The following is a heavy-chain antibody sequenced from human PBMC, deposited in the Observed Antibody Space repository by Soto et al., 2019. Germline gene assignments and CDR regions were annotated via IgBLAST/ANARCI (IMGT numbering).Heavy chain of an antibody. V-gene: IGHV3-30*18. D-gene: IGHD5-18*01. Sequence: QVQLVESGGGVVQPGRSLRLSCAASGFTFSSYGMHWVRQAPGKGLEWVAVISYDGSNKYYADSVKGRFTISRDNSKNTLYLQMNSLRAEDTDVYYCAKERTTGYSYRYYGMDVWGQGTTVTVSS. CDR2: ISYDGSNK. CDR3: AKERTTGYSYRYYGMDV. J-gene: IGHJ6*02. CDR1: GFTFSSYG.